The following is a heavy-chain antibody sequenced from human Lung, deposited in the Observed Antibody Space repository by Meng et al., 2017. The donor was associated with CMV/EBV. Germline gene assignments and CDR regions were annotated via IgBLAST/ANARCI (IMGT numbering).Heavy chain of an antibody. CDR3: ARPFRPGYGDPGFDF. D-gene: IGHD4-17*01. V-gene: IGHV1-69*13. CDR2: IIPTFGTA. Sequence: SVKVSCKASGGDFYNFGISWIRQAPGQGLQWMGRIIPTFGTAHYARGFQGKITISAGGPTTTAFMEISGLTSDDTAVYYCARPFRPGYGDPGFDFWGQGTLVTVSS. CDR1: GGDFYNFG. J-gene: IGHJ4*02.